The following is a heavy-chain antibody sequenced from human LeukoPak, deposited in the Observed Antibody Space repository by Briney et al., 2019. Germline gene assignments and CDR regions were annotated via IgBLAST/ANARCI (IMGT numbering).Heavy chain of an antibody. CDR2: ISAYNGNT. V-gene: IGHV1-18*01. CDR3: APVKYSGSSLDWFDP. Sequence: ASVKVSCKASGYTFTSYGISWVRQAPGQGLEWMGWISAYNGNTNYAQKLQGRVTMTTDTSTSTAYMELRSLRSDDTAVYYCAPVKYSGSSLDWFDPWGQGTLVTVSS. J-gene: IGHJ5*02. CDR1: GYTFTSYG. D-gene: IGHD1-26*01.